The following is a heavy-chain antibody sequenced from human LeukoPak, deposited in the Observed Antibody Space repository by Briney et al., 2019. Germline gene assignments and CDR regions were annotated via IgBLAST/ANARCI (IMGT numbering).Heavy chain of an antibody. CDR2: INWNGGST. Sequence: GGSLRLSCAASGFTFDDYGMSWVRQAPGKGLEWVSGINWNGGSTVYADSVKGRFTIPRDNAKNSLYLQMNSLRAEDTALYYCARVRRVCSGGSCYRHFDYWGQGTLVTVSS. CDR1: GFTFDDYG. D-gene: IGHD2-15*01. CDR3: ARVRRVCSGGSCYRHFDY. J-gene: IGHJ4*02. V-gene: IGHV3-20*04.